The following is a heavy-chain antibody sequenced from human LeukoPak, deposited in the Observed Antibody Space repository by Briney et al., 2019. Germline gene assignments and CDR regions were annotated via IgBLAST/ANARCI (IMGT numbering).Heavy chain of an antibody. Sequence: SETLSLTCAVSGYSISSGYYLGWIGQPPGNGLDWIGRIYHSGSTQYNPSLKSRVTISVDTSNNQFCLMLTSVTAAYNAVYYCARRRKSSGTDFDYWGKGTLVTVSS. CDR3: ARRRKSSGTDFDY. CDR2: IYHSGST. J-gene: IGHJ4*02. CDR1: GYSISSGYY. V-gene: IGHV4-38-2*01. D-gene: IGHD3-22*01.